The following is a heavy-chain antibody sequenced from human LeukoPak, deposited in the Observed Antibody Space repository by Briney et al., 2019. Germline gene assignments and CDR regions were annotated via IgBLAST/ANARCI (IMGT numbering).Heavy chain of an antibody. CDR3: ARGSSSWYVEYYYYYYMDV. J-gene: IGHJ6*03. D-gene: IGHD6-13*01. CDR1: GFTFSSYA. CDR2: ISGSGGST. Sequence: GGSLRLSCAASGFTFSSYAMSWVRQAPGKGLEWVSAISGSGGSTYYADSVKGRFTISRDNSKNTLYPQMNSLRTEDTAVYYCARGSSSWYVEYYYYYYMDVWGKGTTVTVSS. V-gene: IGHV3-23*01.